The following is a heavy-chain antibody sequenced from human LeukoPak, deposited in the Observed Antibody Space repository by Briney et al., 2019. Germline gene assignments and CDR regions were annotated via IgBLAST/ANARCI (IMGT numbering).Heavy chain of an antibody. CDR3: ARDVGTGFKVFDY. CDR1: GYTFTSHG. J-gene: IGHJ4*02. V-gene: IGHV1-18*01. D-gene: IGHD1-26*01. Sequence: ASVKVSCKASGYTFTSHGITWVRQAPGQGLDWMGWISANDGKTNYAQKFQGRVTMTTDTSTTTVYMELRSLGSDDTALYYCARDVGTGFKVFDYWGQGTLVTVSS. CDR2: ISANDGKT.